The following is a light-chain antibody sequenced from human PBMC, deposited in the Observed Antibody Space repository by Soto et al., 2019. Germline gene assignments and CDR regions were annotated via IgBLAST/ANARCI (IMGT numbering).Light chain of an antibody. Sequence: QPVLTQPPSASGTPGQRVTISCSGSTSNIGGHTVNWYQQLPGTAPKLLIYSSNQRPSGVPDRFSGSKSGTSASLAISGLQSEDEADYYCAAWDDSLNGVVFGGGTKLTVL. CDR3: AAWDDSLNGVV. V-gene: IGLV1-44*01. CDR1: TSNIGGHT. J-gene: IGLJ2*01. CDR2: SSN.